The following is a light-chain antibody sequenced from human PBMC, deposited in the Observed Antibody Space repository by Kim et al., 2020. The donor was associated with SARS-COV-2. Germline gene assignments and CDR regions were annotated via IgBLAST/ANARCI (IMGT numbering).Light chain of an antibody. CDR3: AAWDYSLKGLV. Sequence: QSVLTQPPSASGTPGQRVTVYCSGARSNIGSNPVNWFQQVPGTAPKLFIYNDDQRPSGVPDRVSGSKSGTSASLAISGLQPEDEAHYFCAAWDYSLKGLVFGGGTQLTVL. CDR1: RSNIGSNP. J-gene: IGLJ2*01. V-gene: IGLV1-44*01. CDR2: NDD.